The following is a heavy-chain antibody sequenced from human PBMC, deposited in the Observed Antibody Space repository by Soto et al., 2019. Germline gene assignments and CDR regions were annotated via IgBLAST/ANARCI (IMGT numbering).Heavy chain of an antibody. CDR1: GGSISSYY. J-gene: IGHJ6*02. Sequence: SETLSLTCTVSGGSISSYYWSWIRQPPGKGLEWIGYIYYSGSTNYNPSHKSRVTISVDTSKNQFSLKLSSVTAADTAVYYCAKDRVSSGWLYYYYGMDVWGQGTTVTVSS. CDR3: AKDRVSSGWLYYYYGMDV. V-gene: IGHV4-59*12. D-gene: IGHD6-19*01. CDR2: IYYSGST.